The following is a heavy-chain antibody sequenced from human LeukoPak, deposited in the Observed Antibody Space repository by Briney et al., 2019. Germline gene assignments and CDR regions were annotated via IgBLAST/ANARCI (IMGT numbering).Heavy chain of an antibody. CDR3: ARPLASGWYSWFDP. CDR2: IHYSGST. Sequence: PSETLSLTCTVSGDSISSGSYSWGWIRQPPGKGLEWFGSIHYSGSTYYNPSLNSRVTISVDTPKNQFSLKLSSVTAADPAVYYCARPLASGWYSWFDPWGQGTLVTVSS. D-gene: IGHD6-19*01. J-gene: IGHJ5*02. CDR1: GDSISSGSYS. V-gene: IGHV4-39*01.